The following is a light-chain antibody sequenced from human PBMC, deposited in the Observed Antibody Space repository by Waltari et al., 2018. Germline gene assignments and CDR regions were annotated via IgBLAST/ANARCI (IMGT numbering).Light chain of an antibody. Sequence: IVLTQSPGTLSLSPGERATLSCRASQSGSSSYLAWYQQKPGQAPRVLIHGASNRATGIPDRFSGSGSGTDFTLTISRLEPEDFAVYYCQQYGSSPWTFGQGTKVEIK. CDR2: GAS. V-gene: IGKV3-20*01. J-gene: IGKJ1*01. CDR1: QSGSSSY. CDR3: QQYGSSPWT.